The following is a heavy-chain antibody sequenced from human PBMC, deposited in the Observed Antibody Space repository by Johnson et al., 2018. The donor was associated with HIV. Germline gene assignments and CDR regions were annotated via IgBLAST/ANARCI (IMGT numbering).Heavy chain of an antibody. V-gene: IGHV3-23*03. Sequence: EVQLVESGGGVVRPGGSLRLSCAASGFTFSAYWMTWVRQAPGKGLEWVSVIYSGGSTYYADSVKGRFTISRDNAKNTLYLQMNRLRAEDTAVYYCAKVGSGYSSSSWGQGTMVTVSS. J-gene: IGHJ3*01. CDR2: IYSGGST. D-gene: IGHD6-13*01. CDR1: GFTFSAYW. CDR3: AKVGSGYSSSS.